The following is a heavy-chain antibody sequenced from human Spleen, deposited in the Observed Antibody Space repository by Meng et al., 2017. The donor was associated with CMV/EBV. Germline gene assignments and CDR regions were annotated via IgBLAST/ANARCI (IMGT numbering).Heavy chain of an antibody. CDR1: GFTFDDHA. Sequence: SLKISCTGSGFTFDDHAIHWVRQAPGKGLEWVSGLNWNGDNIGYADSVKGRFTISRDDSKNIVYLQMNSLGVEDTALYYCVVGHDSRKVAYWGQGTLVTVSS. CDR3: VVGHDSRKVAY. J-gene: IGHJ4*02. CDR2: LNWNGDNI. V-gene: IGHV3-9*01. D-gene: IGHD2-15*01.